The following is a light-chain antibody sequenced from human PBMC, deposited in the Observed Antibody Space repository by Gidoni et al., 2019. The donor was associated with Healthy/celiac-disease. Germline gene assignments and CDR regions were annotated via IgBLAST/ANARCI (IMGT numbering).Light chain of an antibody. J-gene: IGKJ5*01. CDR3: MQALQTPIT. CDR1: QSLLHSNGYNY. V-gene: IGKV2-28*01. CDR2: LGS. Sequence: DLVMTPSPLSLPVTPGEPASISCRSSQSLLHSNGYNYLDWYLQKPGQSPQLLIDLGSNRASGVPDRFSGSGSGTDFTLKISRVEAEDVGVYYCMQALQTPITFGQGTRLEIK.